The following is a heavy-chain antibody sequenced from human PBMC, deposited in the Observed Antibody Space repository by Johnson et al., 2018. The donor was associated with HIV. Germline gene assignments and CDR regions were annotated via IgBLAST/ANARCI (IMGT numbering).Heavy chain of an antibody. CDR2: IWYDGSDK. CDR1: GFTFSSFG. V-gene: IGHV3-33*06. D-gene: IGHD3-22*01. Sequence: QVQLVESGGGVVQPGRSLRLSCAASGFTFSSFGMHWVRQAPGKGLEWVAVIWYDGSDKYYAESVKGRFTISRDNSRNTVYLQMNSLRVEDTAVYYCAKGCRWLLERTYAFDIWGQGTMVTVSS. J-gene: IGHJ3*02. CDR3: AKGCRWLLERTYAFDI.